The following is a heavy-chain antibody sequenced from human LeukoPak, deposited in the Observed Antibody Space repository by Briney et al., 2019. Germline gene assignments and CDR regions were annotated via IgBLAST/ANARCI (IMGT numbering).Heavy chain of an antibody. Sequence: GGSLRLSCAASGFTFSSYSMNWVRQAPGKGLEWVSYISSSSSTIYYADSVKGRFTISRDNAKNSLYLQMNSLRDEDTAVYYCARGGRRSGYYAGGYYGMDVWGQGTTVTVSS. D-gene: IGHD3-3*01. J-gene: IGHJ6*02. V-gene: IGHV3-48*02. CDR3: ARGGRRSGYYAGGYYGMDV. CDR2: ISSSSSTI. CDR1: GFTFSSYS.